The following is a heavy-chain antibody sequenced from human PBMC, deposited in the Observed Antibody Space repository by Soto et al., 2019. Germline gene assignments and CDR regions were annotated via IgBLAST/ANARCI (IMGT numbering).Heavy chain of an antibody. J-gene: IGHJ4*02. CDR1: GFTVSSNY. CDR3: ARDLPTVVTGNWGDY. D-gene: IGHD1-20*01. CDR2: IYSGGST. V-gene: IGHV3-66*01. Sequence: EVQLVESGGGLVQPGGSLRLSCAASGFTVSSNYMSWVRQAPGKGLEWVSVIYSGGSTYYADSVKGRFTISRDNSKNTLYLQMNSLRGEDMAVYYCARDLPTVVTGNWGDYWGQGTLVTVSS.